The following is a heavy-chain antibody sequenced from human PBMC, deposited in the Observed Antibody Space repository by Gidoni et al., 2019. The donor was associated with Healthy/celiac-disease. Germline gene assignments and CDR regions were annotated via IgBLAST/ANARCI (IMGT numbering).Heavy chain of an antibody. Sequence: QVQPVQSGAKVTTPGASGQVSCSGSGYTFPSYGISWVRQAPGQGLEWMGWLSAYNGNTNYAQKLQGRVTMTTDTSTSTAYMELRSLRADDTAVYYCARDIAVDTAMVSYYWGQGTLVTVSS. J-gene: IGHJ4*02. CDR1: GYTFPSYG. CDR3: ARDIAVDTAMVSYY. D-gene: IGHD5-18*01. CDR2: LSAYNGNT. V-gene: IGHV1-18*01.